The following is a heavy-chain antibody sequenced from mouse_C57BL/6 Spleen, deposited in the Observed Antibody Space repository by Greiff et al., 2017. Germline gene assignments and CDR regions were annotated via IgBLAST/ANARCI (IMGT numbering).Heavy chain of an antibody. Sequence: LQQSGPELVKPGASVKISCKASGYAFSSSWMNWVKQRPGKGLEWIGRIYPGDGDTNYNGKFKGKATLTADKSSSTAYMQLSSLTSEDSAVYFCAREGDYGSNYFDYWGQGTTLTVSS. D-gene: IGHD1-1*01. V-gene: IGHV1-82*01. CDR2: IYPGDGDT. J-gene: IGHJ2*01. CDR1: GYAFSSSW. CDR3: AREGDYGSNYFDY.